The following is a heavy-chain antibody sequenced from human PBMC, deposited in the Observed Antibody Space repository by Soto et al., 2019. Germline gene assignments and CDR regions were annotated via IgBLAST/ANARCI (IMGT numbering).Heavy chain of an antibody. V-gene: IGHV4-39*01. Sequence: SETLSLTCTVSGGSISSSGYYWAWVRQPPRKGLEWIGSLYYSGRTYYNPSLKSRVTMSVDTSKNQFSLKVSSVTAADTAVYYCARHVYAAFWSDSGYMEVWGKGTTVTVSS. CDR2: LYYSGRT. CDR3: ARHVYAAFWSDSGYMEV. D-gene: IGHD3-3*01. CDR1: GGSISSSGYY. J-gene: IGHJ6*03.